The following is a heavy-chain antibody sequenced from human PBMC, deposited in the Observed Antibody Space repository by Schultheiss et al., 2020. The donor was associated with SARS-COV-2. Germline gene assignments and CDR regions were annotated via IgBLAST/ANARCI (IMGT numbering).Heavy chain of an antibody. V-gene: IGHV3-48*01. J-gene: IGHJ4*02. D-gene: IGHD1-26*01. CDR3: ARDYRIVGATHFDY. CDR2: ISSSSSTI. Sequence: GESLKISCAASGFTFSSYSMNWVRQAPGKGLEWVSYISSSSSTIYYADSVKGRFTISRDNSKNTLYLQMTSLRAEDTAVYYCARDYRIVGATHFDYWGQGTLVTVSS. CDR1: GFTFSSYS.